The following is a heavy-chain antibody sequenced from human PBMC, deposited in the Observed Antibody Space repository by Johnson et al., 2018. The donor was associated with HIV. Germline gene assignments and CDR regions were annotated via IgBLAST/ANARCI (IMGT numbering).Heavy chain of an antibody. Sequence: VQLVESGGGVVQPGGSLRLSCAASGFTFSNAWMSWVRQAPGKGLEWFGRIKGKTDGGTTDYAAPVKGGITSPRDDSKNTLYLQMNSLKTEDSAVYYCTVRISMILALTRRDQDIWGQGTMVTVSS. CDR1: GFTFSNAW. V-gene: IGHV3-15*01. J-gene: IGHJ3*02. D-gene: IGHD3-22*01. CDR3: TVRISMILALTRRDQDI. CDR2: IKGKTDGGTT.